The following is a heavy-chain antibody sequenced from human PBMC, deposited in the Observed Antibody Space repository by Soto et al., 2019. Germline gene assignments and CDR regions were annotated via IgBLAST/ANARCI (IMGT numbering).Heavy chain of an antibody. Sequence: VQLVESGGGVVQPGRSLRLSCAASGFTFSDYAMHWVRQAPGKGLEWVAVVSHDGRNTHYADSVKGRFTISRDSSKNTVFREMTSLRAEETAVCYCAKGGGQWLVTSDFNYWGQGALVSVSS. D-gene: IGHD6-19*01. CDR2: VSHDGRNT. J-gene: IGHJ4*02. CDR3: AKGGGQWLVTSDFNY. CDR1: GFTFSDYA. V-gene: IGHV3-30*18.